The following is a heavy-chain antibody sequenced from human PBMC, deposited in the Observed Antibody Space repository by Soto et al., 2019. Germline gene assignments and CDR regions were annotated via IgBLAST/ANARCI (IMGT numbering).Heavy chain of an antibody. D-gene: IGHD1-7*01. CDR1: GYTFTGYY. CDR2: INPNSGGT. V-gene: IGHV1-2*02. J-gene: IGHJ4*02. CDR3: ARDAGGADWNYADEGHY. Sequence: ASVKVSCKASGYTFTGYYMHWVRQAPGQGLEWMGWINPNSGGTNYAQKFQGRVTMIRDTSISTAYMELSRLRSDDTAVYYCARDAGGADWNYADEGHYWGLGTLVTVSS.